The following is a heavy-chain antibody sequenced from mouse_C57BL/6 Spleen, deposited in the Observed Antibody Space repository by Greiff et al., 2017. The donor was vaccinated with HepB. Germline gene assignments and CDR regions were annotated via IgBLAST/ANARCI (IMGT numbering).Heavy chain of an antibody. V-gene: IGHV5-6*01. J-gene: IGHJ1*03. CDR3: ASLITTVVPDV. Sequence: EVKVVESGGDLVKPGGSLKLSCAASGFTFSSYGMSWVRQTPDKRLEWVATISSGGSYTYYPDSVKGRFTISRDNAKNTLYLQMSSLKSEDTAMYYCASLITTVVPDVWGTGTTVTVSS. CDR2: ISSGGSYT. CDR1: GFTFSSYG. D-gene: IGHD1-1*01.